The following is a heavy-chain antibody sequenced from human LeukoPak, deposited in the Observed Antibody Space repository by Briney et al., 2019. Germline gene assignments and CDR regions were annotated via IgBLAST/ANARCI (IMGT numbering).Heavy chain of an antibody. CDR2: IYYSGST. D-gene: IGHD2-2*01. CDR3: VRLRVVPAAVYYYYGMDV. J-gene: IGHJ6*02. CDR1: GGSISSYY. V-gene: IGHV4-59*08. Sequence: SETLSLTCTVSGGSISSYYWSWIRQPPGKGLEWIGYIYYSGSTNYNPSLKSRVTISVDTSKNQFSLKLSSVTAADTAVYYCVRLRVVPAAVYYYYGMDVWGQGTTVTVSS.